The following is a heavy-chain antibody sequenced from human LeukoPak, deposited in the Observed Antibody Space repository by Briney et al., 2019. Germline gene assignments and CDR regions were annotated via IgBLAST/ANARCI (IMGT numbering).Heavy chain of an antibody. CDR1: GFTFSSYG. V-gene: IGHV3-30*02. CDR3: ARSLRNAFDI. CDR2: IRDDGSNK. J-gene: IGHJ3*02. Sequence: PGGSLRLSCAASGFTFSSYGMHWVREAPGKGLEWVAFIRDDGSNKYYADSVKGRFTIYRDNSKNTLYLQMNSLRAEDTAVYYCARSLRNAFDIWGQGTMVTVSS. D-gene: IGHD3-3*01.